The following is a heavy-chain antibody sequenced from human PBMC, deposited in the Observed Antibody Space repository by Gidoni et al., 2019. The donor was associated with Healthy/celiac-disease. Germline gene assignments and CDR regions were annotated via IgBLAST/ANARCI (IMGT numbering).Heavy chain of an antibody. D-gene: IGHD1-1*01. CDR1: GGTFSSYA. CDR2: ITPIFGTA. CDR3: ARGGGPWTFDI. Sequence: VQLVQSGAEGKKPGASVQVSCKASGGTFSSYAISWVRQAPGQGLEWMGGITPIFGTANYAQKLQGRVTITADESTSTAYMELSSLRSEDTAVYYCARGGGPWTFDIWGQGTMVTVSS. J-gene: IGHJ3*02. V-gene: IGHV1-69*01.